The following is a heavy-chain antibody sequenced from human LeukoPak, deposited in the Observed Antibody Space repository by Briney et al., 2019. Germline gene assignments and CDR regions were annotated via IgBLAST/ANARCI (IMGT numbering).Heavy chain of an antibody. Sequence: GGSLRLSCAASGFTISSYAMGWVRQAPGKGLEWVSAITASGGNTYYADSVKGRFTISRDNSKNTLYLQVNSLRAEDTAVYYCAKGNGYSYGRYYFDYWGQGTLVTVSS. D-gene: IGHD5-18*01. V-gene: IGHV3-23*01. CDR3: AKGNGYSYGRYYFDY. CDR1: GFTISSYA. CDR2: ITASGGNT. J-gene: IGHJ4*02.